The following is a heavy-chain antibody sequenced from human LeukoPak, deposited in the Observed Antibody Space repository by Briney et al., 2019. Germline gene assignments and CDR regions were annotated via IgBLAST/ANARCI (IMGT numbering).Heavy chain of an antibody. Sequence: SQTLSLTCTVSGGSISSYYWHWIRQPPGKGLEWIGYLYYSGSTNYNPSLKSRVTISVDTSKNQFSLKLSSVTAADTAVYYCARDGGDYTPPYYYYGMDVWGQGTTVTVSS. CDR3: ARDGGDYTPPYYYYGMDV. CDR2: LYYSGST. V-gene: IGHV4-59*01. J-gene: IGHJ6*02. CDR1: GGSISSYY. D-gene: IGHD4-11*01.